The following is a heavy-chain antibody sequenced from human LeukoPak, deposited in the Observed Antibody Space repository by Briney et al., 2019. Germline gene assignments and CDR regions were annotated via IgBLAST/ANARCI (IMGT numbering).Heavy chain of an antibody. Sequence: GRSLRLSCVASGFTFSHFAMHWVRQTPGKGLEWVAVISYDGKKNDYADSVKGRFALSRDDSQNTVYLQMNSLRDDDTALYYCVRGSKIRGVIPEGEFDYWGQGTLVTVSS. J-gene: IGHJ4*02. V-gene: IGHV3-30*09. CDR3: VRGSKIRGVIPEGEFDY. CDR2: ISYDGKKN. D-gene: IGHD3-10*01. CDR1: GFTFSHFA.